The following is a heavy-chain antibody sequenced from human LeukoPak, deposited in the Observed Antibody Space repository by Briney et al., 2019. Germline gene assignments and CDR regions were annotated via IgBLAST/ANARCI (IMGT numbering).Heavy chain of an antibody. CDR3: AKDDAWLQFGE. D-gene: IGHD5-24*01. Sequence: GGSLRLSCAASGFTFSSHGMNWVRQAPGKGLEWVSGISPRGDITYYADSVKGRFTISRDNPKNTLYLEVISLTVEDTAVYYCAKDDAWLQFGEWSQGTLVTVSS. CDR2: ISPRGDIT. CDR1: GFTFSSHG. J-gene: IGHJ4*02. V-gene: IGHV3-23*01.